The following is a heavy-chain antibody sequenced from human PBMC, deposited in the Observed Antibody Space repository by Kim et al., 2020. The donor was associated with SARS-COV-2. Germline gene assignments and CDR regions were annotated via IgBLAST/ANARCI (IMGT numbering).Heavy chain of an antibody. CDR2: FDPDDGEK. CDR3: ATDTESSGRRSWYFDL. CDR1: GYALGELS. Sequence: ASVKVSCKVSGYALGELSIHWVRQAPGKGLELMGGFDPDDGEKLYAQQFRGRATMTEDTSTDTAYLELTSLRSEDTAVYYCATDTESSGRRSWYFDLWGR. J-gene: IGHJ2*01. D-gene: IGHD1-26*01. V-gene: IGHV1-24*01.